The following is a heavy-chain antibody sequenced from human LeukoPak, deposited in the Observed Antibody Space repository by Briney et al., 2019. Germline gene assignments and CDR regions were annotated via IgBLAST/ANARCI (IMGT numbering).Heavy chain of an antibody. CDR2: IYHSGST. J-gene: IGHJ3*02. V-gene: IGHV4-4*02. CDR3: ARGCSSTSCSTRGAFDI. CDR1: GGSISSSNW. Sequence: SGTLSLTCAVSGGSISSSNWWSWVRQPPGKGLEWIGEIYHSGSTNYNPSLKSRVTISVDKSKNQFSLKLSSVTAEDTAVYYCARGCSSTSCSTRGAFDIWGQGTMVTVSS. D-gene: IGHD2-2*02.